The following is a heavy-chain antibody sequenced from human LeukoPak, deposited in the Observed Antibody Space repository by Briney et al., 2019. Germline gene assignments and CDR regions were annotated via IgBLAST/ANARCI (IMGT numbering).Heavy chain of an antibody. J-gene: IGHJ3*02. Sequence: GGSLRLSCAASGFTFSSYAMHWVRQAPGKGLEWVAVTSHDGSRTYYADSVKGGFAFSRDNSKNTLYLQMNSLRAEDTAVYYCARSSSSDTNCYSCAFDIWGQGTRVTVSS. CDR1: GFTFSSYA. CDR3: ARSSSSDTNCYSCAFDI. V-gene: IGHV3-30*09. CDR2: TSHDGSRT. D-gene: IGHD2-2*01.